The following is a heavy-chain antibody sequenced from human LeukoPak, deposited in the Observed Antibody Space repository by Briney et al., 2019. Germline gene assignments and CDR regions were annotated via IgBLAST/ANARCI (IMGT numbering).Heavy chain of an antibody. CDR2: ISAYNGNT. CDR3: ARDFASGSYLGPDY. CDR1: GYTFTSYG. D-gene: IGHD1-26*01. Sequence: GASVKVSCKASGYTFTSYGISWVRRAPGQGLEWMGWISAYNGNTNYAQKLQGRVTMTTDTSTSTAYMELRSLRSDDTAVYYCARDFASGSYLGPDYWGQGTLVTVSS. J-gene: IGHJ4*02. V-gene: IGHV1-18*01.